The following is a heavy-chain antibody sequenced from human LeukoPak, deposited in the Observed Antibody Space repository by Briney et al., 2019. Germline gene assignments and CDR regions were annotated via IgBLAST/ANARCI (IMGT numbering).Heavy chain of an antibody. CDR3: ARDRYGDYYYYMDV. J-gene: IGHJ6*03. CDR1: GYTFTGYY. V-gene: IGHV1-2*02. Sequence: GASVKVSCKASGYTFTGYYMHWVRQAPGQGLEWMGWINPNSGGTNYAQKFQGRVTMTRDTSISTAYMELSRLRSDDTAVYYCARDRYGDYYYYMDVWGKGTTVTVSS. CDR2: INPNSGGT. D-gene: IGHD3-10*01.